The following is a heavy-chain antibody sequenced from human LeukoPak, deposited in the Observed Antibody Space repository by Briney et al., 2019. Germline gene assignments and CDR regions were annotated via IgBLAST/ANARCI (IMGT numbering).Heavy chain of an antibody. CDR2: ISGSGGTT. J-gene: IGHJ4*02. V-gene: IGHV3-23*01. Sequence: GGSLRLSCEVSGFTFCSYAMSWVRQAPGKGLEWVSAISGSGGTTNYADSVKGRLTISRDNSQNTLYLQMNSLRAEDTAVYYCAKRTPYSSGCYYFDYWGQGTLVTVSS. CDR3: AKRTPYSSGCYYFDY. CDR1: GFTFCSYA. D-gene: IGHD3-22*01.